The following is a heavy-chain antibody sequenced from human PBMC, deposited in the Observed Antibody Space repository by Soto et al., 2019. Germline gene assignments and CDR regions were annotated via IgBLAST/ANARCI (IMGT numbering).Heavy chain of an antibody. J-gene: IGHJ5*02. D-gene: IGHD3-10*01. CDR1: GGSFSGYY. Sequence: QVQLQQWGAGLLKPSETLSLTCAVYGGSFSGYYWSWIRQPPGKGLEWIGEINHSGSTNYNPSLKSRVTISVDTSKNQFSLKLSSVTAADTAVYYCARLRITMVRGARRGWFDPWGQGTLVTVSS. V-gene: IGHV4-34*01. CDR3: ARLRITMVRGARRGWFDP. CDR2: INHSGST.